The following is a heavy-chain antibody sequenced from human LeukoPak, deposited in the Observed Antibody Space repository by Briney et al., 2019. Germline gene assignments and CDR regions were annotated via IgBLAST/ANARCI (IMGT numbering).Heavy chain of an antibody. V-gene: IGHV4-34*01. CDR3: ARETTHDY. J-gene: IGHJ4*02. Sequence: SETLSLTCAVYGGSFSGYCWSWIRQPPGKGLEWIGEINHSGSTNYNPSLKSRVTISVDTSKNQFSLKLSSVTAADTAVYYCARETTHDYWGQGTLVTVSS. CDR1: GGSFSGYC. D-gene: IGHD1-1*01. CDR2: INHSGST.